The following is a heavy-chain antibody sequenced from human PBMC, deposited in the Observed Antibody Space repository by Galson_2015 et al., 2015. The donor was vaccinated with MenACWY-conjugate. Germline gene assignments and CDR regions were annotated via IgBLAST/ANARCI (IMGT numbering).Heavy chain of an antibody. D-gene: IGHD3-10*01. CDR2: IYHSGST. V-gene: IGHV4-4*02. J-gene: IGHJ4*02. CDR1: GFTFSTYAI. CDR3: ARGNYYVSGTYYKSANFDY. Sequence: SLRLSCAASGFTFSTYAISWVRQPPGKGLEWIGEIYHSGSTNYNPSLKSRLTVSVDKSKNQFSLKLSSVTAADTAVYYCARGNYYVSGTYYKSANFDYWGQGSLVTVSS.